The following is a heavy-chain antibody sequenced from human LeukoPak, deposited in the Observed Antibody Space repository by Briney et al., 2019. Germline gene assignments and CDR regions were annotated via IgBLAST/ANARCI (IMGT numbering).Heavy chain of an antibody. CDR2: IHPADYDT. CDR3: ARLLDNYDY. D-gene: IGHD3-16*01. V-gene: IGHV5-51*01. J-gene: IGHJ4*02. CDR1: GYSSTSYW. Sequence: GESLKISCKGSGYSSTSYWIGWVRQMPGKGLEWMGIIHPADYDTRYSPSFEGQVTISVDNFINTAYLQWSSLQASDTAMYYCARLLDNYDYWGQGTLVTVSS.